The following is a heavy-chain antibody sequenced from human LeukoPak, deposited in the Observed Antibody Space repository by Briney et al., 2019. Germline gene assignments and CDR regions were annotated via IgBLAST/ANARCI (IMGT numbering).Heavy chain of an antibody. V-gene: IGHV1-2*02. CDR2: INPNSGGT. Sequence: ASVKVSCKASGYTFTGYYMHWVRQAPGQGLEWMGWINPNSGGTNYAQKFQGRVTMTRDTSISTAYMELSRLRSDDTAVYYCARTAYYYDSSGYYGGYWGQGTLVTVSS. D-gene: IGHD3-22*01. CDR1: GYTFTGYY. J-gene: IGHJ4*02. CDR3: ARTAYYYDSSGYYGGY.